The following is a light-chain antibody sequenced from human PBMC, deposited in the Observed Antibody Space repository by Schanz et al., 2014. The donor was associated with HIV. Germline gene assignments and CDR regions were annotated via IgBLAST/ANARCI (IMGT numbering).Light chain of an antibody. J-gene: IGKJ2*01. V-gene: IGKV3-20*01. CDR1: QSVATNN. CDR2: GAF. CDR3: QQYGSSPMYT. Sequence: EIVLTQSPGTLSLSPGERATLSCRASQSVATNNFVWYQQKPGQAPRLLIYGAFNRATGIPDRFSGSGSGTDFTLTISRLEPEDFAVYYCQQYGSSPMYTFGQGTKLEIK.